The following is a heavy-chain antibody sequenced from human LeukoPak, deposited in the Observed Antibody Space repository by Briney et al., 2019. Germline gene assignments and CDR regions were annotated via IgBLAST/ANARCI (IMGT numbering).Heavy chain of an antibody. V-gene: IGHV1-18*01. CDR3: ARGSGRFDY. Sequence: ASVTVSCRACGYTFTRYGIRGVRQAPGQGREGRGWISAYKGNKNYAETLQGRGTITTDTSTSTAYMELRSLRSDATPVYYCARGSGRFDYWGQGTLVTVSS. D-gene: IGHD7-27*01. J-gene: IGHJ4*02. CDR1: GYTFTRYG. CDR2: ISAYKGNK.